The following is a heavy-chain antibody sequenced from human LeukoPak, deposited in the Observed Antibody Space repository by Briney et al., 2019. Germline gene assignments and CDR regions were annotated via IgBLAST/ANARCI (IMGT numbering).Heavy chain of an antibody. V-gene: IGHV4-30-4*01. CDR3: ARNNYGDSHFDY. CDR1: GGSISSGDYY. D-gene: IGHD4-17*01. J-gene: IGHJ4*02. CDR2: IYYSGST. Sequence: SETLSLTCTVSGGSISSGDYYWSWIRQPPGKGLEWIGYIYYSGSTYYNPSLKSRVTISVDTSKNQFSLKLSSVTAADTAVYYCARNNYGDSHFDYWGQGTLVTVSP.